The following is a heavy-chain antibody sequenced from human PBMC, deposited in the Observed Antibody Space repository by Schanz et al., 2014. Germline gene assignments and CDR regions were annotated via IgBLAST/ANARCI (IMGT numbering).Heavy chain of an antibody. Sequence: QVQLVQSGAEVKKPGSSVKVSCKASGGTFSTYTISWVRQAPGQGLEWMGKIIPVLNIATYAQRFQGRVSITADTSTNTAYMELSSLRSEDTAVYYCARAKRFGDMDVWGQGTTVTVSS. J-gene: IGHJ6*02. V-gene: IGHV1-69*02. CDR2: IIPVLNIA. CDR1: GGTFSTYT. CDR3: ARAKRFGDMDV. D-gene: IGHD3-10*01.